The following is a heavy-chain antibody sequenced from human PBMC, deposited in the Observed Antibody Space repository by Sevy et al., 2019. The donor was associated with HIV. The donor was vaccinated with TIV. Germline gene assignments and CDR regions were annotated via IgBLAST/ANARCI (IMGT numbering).Heavy chain of an antibody. D-gene: IGHD5-12*01. CDR2: ISYDGSNK. J-gene: IGHJ6*02. CDR3: ARDLNSGYANYYYYGMDV. V-gene: IGHV3-30*04. CDR1: GFTFINHA. Sequence: GESLRLSCAASGFTFINHAMHWVRQAPGKGLEWVTVISYDGSNKYYADSVKGRFTISRDTSKSKVYLQMDSLRAEDTAVYYCARDLNSGYANYYYYGMDVWGQGTTVTVSS.